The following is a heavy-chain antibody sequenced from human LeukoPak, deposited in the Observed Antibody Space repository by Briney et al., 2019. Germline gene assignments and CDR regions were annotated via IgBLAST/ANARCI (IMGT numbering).Heavy chain of an antibody. CDR2: IYHSGST. CDR1: GYSISSGYY. Sequence: SETLSLTCTVSGYSISSGYYWGWIRQPPGKGLEWIGSIYHSGSTYYNPSLKSRVTISVDTPKNQFSLKLSSVTAADTAVYYCARDIVVVPAATFDYWGQGTLVTVSS. J-gene: IGHJ4*02. CDR3: ARDIVVVPAATFDY. D-gene: IGHD2-2*01. V-gene: IGHV4-38-2*02.